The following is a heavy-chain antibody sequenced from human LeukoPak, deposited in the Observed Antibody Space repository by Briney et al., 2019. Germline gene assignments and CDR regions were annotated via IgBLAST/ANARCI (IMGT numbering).Heavy chain of an antibody. V-gene: IGHV3-21*04. D-gene: IGHD3-10*01. J-gene: IGHJ4*02. CDR1: GFTFSSYS. CDR3: ARAWVRGVIKIYFDY. Sequence: GGSLRLSCAASGFTFSSYSMNWVRQAPGKGLEWVSAVSSSGGTTYYADSVKGRFTISRDNAKNSLYLQMNSLRAEDTAVYYCARAWVRGVIKIYFDYWGQGTLVTVSS. CDR2: VSSSGGTT.